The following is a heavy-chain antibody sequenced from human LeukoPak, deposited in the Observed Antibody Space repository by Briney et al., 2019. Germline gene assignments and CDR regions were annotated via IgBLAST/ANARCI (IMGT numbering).Heavy chain of an antibody. J-gene: IGHJ4*02. CDR3: AGIRGRWLQLWY. Sequence: TGGSLRLSCAASGFTFSSYAMSWVRQAPGKGLEWVSAISGSGGSTYYADSVKGRFTISRDNSKNTLYLQMNSLRAEDTAVYYCAGIRGRWLQLWYWGQGTLVTVSS. V-gene: IGHV3-23*01. D-gene: IGHD5-24*01. CDR2: ISGSGGST. CDR1: GFTFSSYA.